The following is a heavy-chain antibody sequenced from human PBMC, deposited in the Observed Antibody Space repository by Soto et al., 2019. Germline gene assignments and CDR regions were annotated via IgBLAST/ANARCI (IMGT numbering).Heavy chain of an antibody. D-gene: IGHD1-26*01. CDR3: ARDQDGAGGNADY. CDR2: ITNDGSTT. CDR1: GFTLRNYW. J-gene: IGHJ4*02. Sequence: EVQLVESGGGLVKPGGSLRLSCVASGFTLRNYWMHWFRQAPGKGLVWVSRITNDGSTTYYADSVKGRFTISRDNAKNTLYLQVNRLRVEDTAVYYCARDQDGAGGNADYWGQGSLVTVS. V-gene: IGHV3-74*01.